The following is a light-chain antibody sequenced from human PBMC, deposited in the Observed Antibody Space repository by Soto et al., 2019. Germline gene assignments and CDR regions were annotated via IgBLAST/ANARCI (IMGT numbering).Light chain of an antibody. CDR3: QQYGSSPPT. Sequence: EIVLTQSPGTLSLSPGERATLSCRASQSVNSNYLAWYRRKPGQAPSLLIYGASTRATGIPGRFSGSGSGTDFTLTITRLEPEDFAVYYFQQYGSSPPTFGQGTKVEIK. CDR2: GAS. V-gene: IGKV3-20*01. J-gene: IGKJ1*01. CDR1: QSVNSNY.